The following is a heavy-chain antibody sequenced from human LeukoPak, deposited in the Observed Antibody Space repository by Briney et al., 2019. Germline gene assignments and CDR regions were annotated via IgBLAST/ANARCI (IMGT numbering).Heavy chain of an antibody. Sequence: PSETLSLTCTVSGGSISSYYWGWIRQPPGKGLEWIGSIYYSGSTYYNPSLKSRVTISIDTSKNQFSLRLSSVTAADTAVYYCARDSSAWPGAFGYWGQGTLVTVSS. CDR3: ARDSSAWPGAFGY. CDR1: GGSISSYY. J-gene: IGHJ4*02. V-gene: IGHV4-39*02. D-gene: IGHD6-19*01. CDR2: IYYSGST.